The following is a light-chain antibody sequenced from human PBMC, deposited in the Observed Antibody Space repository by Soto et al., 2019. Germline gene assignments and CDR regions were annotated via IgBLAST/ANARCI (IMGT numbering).Light chain of an antibody. CDR1: NSDVGGYNF. J-gene: IGLJ1*01. CDR2: DVS. Sequence: QSALTQPASVSGSPGQSITISCTGTNSDVGGYNFVSWYQQHPGKAPKLMIYDVSNRPSGVSNRFSGSKSGNTASLNISGLQAEDDADYYCSSYTSSSIPYVFGIGTKVTVL. CDR3: SSYTSSSIPYV. V-gene: IGLV2-14*01.